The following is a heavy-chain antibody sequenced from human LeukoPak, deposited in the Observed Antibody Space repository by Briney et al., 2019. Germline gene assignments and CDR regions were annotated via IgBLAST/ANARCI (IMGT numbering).Heavy chain of an antibody. J-gene: IGHJ2*01. CDR2: LYSGGDT. Sequence: GGSLRLSCAASGFTVGTKYMNWVRQAPGKGLEWASILYSGGDTYYADSVKGRFTISRDNSRNTLSLQMNSLRVEDTAVYYCARVGDHYHWNFDLWGRGTLVTVSS. CDR1: GFTVGTKY. D-gene: IGHD3-10*01. CDR3: ARVGDHYHWNFDL. V-gene: IGHV3-53*01.